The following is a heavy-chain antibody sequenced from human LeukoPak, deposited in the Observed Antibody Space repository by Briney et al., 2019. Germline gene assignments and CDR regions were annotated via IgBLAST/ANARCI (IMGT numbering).Heavy chain of an antibody. CDR3: AKRVVGTTVRYFDY. J-gene: IGHJ4*02. CDR2: INSGGNT. D-gene: IGHD4-17*01. V-gene: IGHV3-23*01. Sequence: GGSLRLSCAASGFTFSSYAMSWVRQAPGKGLEWVSAINSGGNTYYADSVKGRFTISRDNSKNTPYLQMDSLRAEDTAAYYCAKRVVGTTVRYFDYWGQGTLVTVSS. CDR1: GFTFSSYA.